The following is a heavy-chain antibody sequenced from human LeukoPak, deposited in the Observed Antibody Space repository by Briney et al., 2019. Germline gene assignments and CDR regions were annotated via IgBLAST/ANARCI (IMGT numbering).Heavy chain of an antibody. J-gene: IGHJ4*02. CDR2: ISSSSSYI. CDR3: ASSYSGSYYVY. D-gene: IGHD1-26*01. CDR1: GFTFSSYS. V-gene: IGHV3-21*01. Sequence: GGSLRLSCAASGFTFSSYSMNWVRQAPGKGLEWVLSISSSSSYIYYADSVKGRFTISRDNAKNSLYLQMNSLRAEDTAVYYCASSYSGSYYVYWGQGTLVTVSS.